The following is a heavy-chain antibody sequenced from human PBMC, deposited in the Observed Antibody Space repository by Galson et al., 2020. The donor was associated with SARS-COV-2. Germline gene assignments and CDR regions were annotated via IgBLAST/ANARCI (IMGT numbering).Heavy chain of an antibody. V-gene: IGHV3-23*01. D-gene: IGHD3-22*01. CDR3: AKRHRDSSGFDY. CDR1: GFTFHTYA. Sequence: GESLKISCVASGFTFHTYAMNWLRQAPGKGLKWVAGISGSGSTTYYAGSVKGRFTISRDNSQNTLYLQMNSLRAEDTAVYYCAKRHRDSSGFDYWGQGARVTVSS. CDR2: ISGSGSTT. J-gene: IGHJ4*02.